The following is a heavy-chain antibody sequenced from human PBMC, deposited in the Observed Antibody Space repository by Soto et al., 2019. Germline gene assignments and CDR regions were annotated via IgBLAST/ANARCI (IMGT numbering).Heavy chain of an antibody. Sequence: ASLKVSCKVSGYTLTELSMHWVRQAPGKGLEWMGGFDPEDGETIYAQKFQGRVTMTEDTSTDTAYMELSSVKSEDTAVYYCQTGEAAGHLDCWGQGTLVTVSS. CDR2: FDPEDGET. V-gene: IGHV1-24*01. CDR3: QTGEAAGHLDC. J-gene: IGHJ4*02. CDR1: GYTLTELS. D-gene: IGHD6-13*01.